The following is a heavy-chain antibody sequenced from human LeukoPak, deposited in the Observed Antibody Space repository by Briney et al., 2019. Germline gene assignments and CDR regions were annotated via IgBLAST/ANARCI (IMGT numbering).Heavy chain of an antibody. D-gene: IGHD3-22*01. CDR1: GFTFSSYA. CDR3: ARDLRPPRYYYDSSGYNSYGMDV. V-gene: IGHV3-30-3*01. Sequence: GGSLRLSCAASGFTFSSYATHWVRQAPGKGLEWVAVISYDGSNKYYADSVKGRFTISRDNSKNTLYLQMNSLRAEDTAVYYCARDLRPPRYYYDSSGYNSYGMDVWGQGTTVTVSS. CDR2: ISYDGSNK. J-gene: IGHJ6*02.